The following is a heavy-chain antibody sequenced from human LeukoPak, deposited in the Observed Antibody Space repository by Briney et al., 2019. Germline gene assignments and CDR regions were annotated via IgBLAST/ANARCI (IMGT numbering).Heavy chain of an antibody. D-gene: IGHD5-18*01. CDR1: GFTFSNYA. Sequence: GGSLRLSCAASGFTFSNYAMSWVRQATGKGLEWVSTISGSGGTTYYADSVKGRFTIPRDNSKNTLFPQMNSLRAEDTAVYYCAKIYSRYFDYWGQGTLVTVSS. V-gene: IGHV3-23*01. CDR3: AKIYSRYFDY. J-gene: IGHJ4*02. CDR2: ISGSGGTT.